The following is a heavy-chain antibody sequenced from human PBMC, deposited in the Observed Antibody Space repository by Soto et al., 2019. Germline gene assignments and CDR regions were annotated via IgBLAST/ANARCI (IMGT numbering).Heavy chain of an antibody. CDR3: ARGTLVLRFLEWLTRVDRYYYYYGMDV. V-gene: IGHV4-39*01. CDR2: IYYSGST. CDR1: GGSISSSSYY. Sequence: SETLSLTCTVSGGSISSSSYYWGWIRQPPGKGLEWIGSIYYSGSTYYNPSLKSRVTISVDTSKNQFSLKLSSVTAADTAVYYCARGTLVLRFLEWLTRVDRYYYYYGMDVWGQGTTVTSP. D-gene: IGHD3-3*01. J-gene: IGHJ6*02.